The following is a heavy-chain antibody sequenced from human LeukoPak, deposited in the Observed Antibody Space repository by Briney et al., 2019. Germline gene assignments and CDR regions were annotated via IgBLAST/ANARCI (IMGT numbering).Heavy chain of an antibody. J-gene: IGHJ4*02. CDR2: IWYDGSNK. Sequence: GGSLRLSCAASGFTFRNYWMGWVRQAPGKGLEWVAVIWYDGSNKYYADSVKGRFTISRDNSKNTLYLQMNSLRAEDTAVYYCARDPYWGQGTLVTVSS. CDR1: GFTFRNYW. V-gene: IGHV3-33*08. CDR3: ARDPY.